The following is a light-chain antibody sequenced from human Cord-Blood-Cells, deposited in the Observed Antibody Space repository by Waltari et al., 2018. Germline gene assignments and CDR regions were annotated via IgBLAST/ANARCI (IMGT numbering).Light chain of an antibody. J-gene: IGLJ3*02. Sequence: QSALTQPASVSGSPGQSITISCTGTSSDVGGYNYVSWYQQHPGKAPKLMIYEVSNRPSGVSKLFSGSKSGNTASLTISGLQAEDEADYYCSSYTSSSLWVFGGGTKLTAL. V-gene: IGLV2-14*01. CDR3: SSYTSSSLWV. CDR1: SSDVGGYNY. CDR2: EVS.